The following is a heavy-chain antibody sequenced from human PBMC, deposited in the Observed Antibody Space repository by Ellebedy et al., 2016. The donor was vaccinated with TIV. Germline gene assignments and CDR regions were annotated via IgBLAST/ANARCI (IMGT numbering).Heavy chain of an antibody. CDR1: GGSISSYY. CDR2: IYYSGST. J-gene: IGHJ4*02. CDR3: ARSLPLPGDYYFDY. V-gene: IGHV4-59*01. D-gene: IGHD4-17*01. Sequence: MPSETLSLTCTVSGGSISSYYWSWIRQPPGKGLEWIGYIYYSGSTNYNPSLKSRVTISVDTSKNQFSLKLSSVTAADTAVYYCARSLPLPGDYYFDYWGQGTLVTVSS.